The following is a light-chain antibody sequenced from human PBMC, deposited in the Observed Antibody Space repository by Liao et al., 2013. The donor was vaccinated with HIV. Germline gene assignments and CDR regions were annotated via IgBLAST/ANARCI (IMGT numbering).Light chain of an antibody. CDR3: QAWDRSSAV. CDR2: QDT. J-gene: IGLJ2*01. V-gene: IGLV3-1*01. Sequence: SYELSQPPSVSVSPGQTASITCSGDKLGDKYACWYQQKPGQSPVLVIYQDTKRPSGIPERFSGSSSGKTATLTISETQAVDEADYYCQAWDRSSAVFGGGTKLTVL. CDR1: KLGDKY.